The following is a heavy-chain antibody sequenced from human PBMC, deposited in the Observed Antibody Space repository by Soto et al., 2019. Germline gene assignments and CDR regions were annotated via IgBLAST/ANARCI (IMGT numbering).Heavy chain of an antibody. CDR2: ISYDGSNK. D-gene: IGHD2-2*01. V-gene: IGHV3-30-3*01. CDR3: ARDPSKVVPGRSAWLAEFDI. Sequence: QTGGSLRLSCAASGFTFSRYDMHWVRQLPGKGLEWVAVISYDGSNKYYADSVKGRFTISRDNAKNTLYLQMNSLRVEDTAVHYCARDPSKVVPGRSAWLAEFDIWGQGTMVNVS. CDR1: GFTFSRYD. J-gene: IGHJ3*02.